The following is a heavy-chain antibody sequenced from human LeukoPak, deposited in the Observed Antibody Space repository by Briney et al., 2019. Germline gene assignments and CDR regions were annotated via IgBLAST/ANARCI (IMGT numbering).Heavy chain of an antibody. CDR2: INHSGST. D-gene: IGHD3-22*01. V-gene: IGHV4-34*01. Sequence: SETLSLTCAVYRGSFSGYYRSWISQPPGKGLEWIGEINHSGSTNYNPSLKSRVTISVDTSKNQFSLKLSSVTAADTAVYYCARGDYYYDSSGEFDYWGQGTLVTVSS. J-gene: IGHJ4*02. CDR1: RGSFSGYY. CDR3: ARGDYYYDSSGEFDY.